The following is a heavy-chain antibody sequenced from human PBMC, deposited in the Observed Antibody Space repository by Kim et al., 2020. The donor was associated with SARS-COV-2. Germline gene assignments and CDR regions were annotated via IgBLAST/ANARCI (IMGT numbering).Heavy chain of an antibody. CDR2: VSTYNRHT. CDR3: ATESPGNGYFAL. J-gene: IGHJ2*01. CDR1: GYTFTNYG. Sequence: ASVKVSCKASGYTFTNYGIYWVRQAPGQGLEWMGWVSTYNRHTNYAQKFQGRVTMTTDTSTTTVYMELRSLSSDDTAMYYCATESPGNGYFALWGRGTLVTVFS. D-gene: IGHD2-8*01. V-gene: IGHV1-18*04.